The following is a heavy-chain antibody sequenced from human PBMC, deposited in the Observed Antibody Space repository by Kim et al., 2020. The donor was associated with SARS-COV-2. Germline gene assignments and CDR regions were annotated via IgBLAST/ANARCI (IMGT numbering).Heavy chain of an antibody. J-gene: IGHJ4*02. D-gene: IGHD4-4*01. CDR3: ARQVTSYYFDY. CDR2: IYHTGYP. CDR1: GGSISSGGYY. Sequence: SETLSLTCTVSGGSISSGGYYWNWIRQHPGKGLEWLGYIYHTGYPSYNASLKSRLSMSVDTSKNQFSLKLTSVTVADTAVYYCARQVTSYYFDYWGQGALVTVSS. V-gene: IGHV4-31*03.